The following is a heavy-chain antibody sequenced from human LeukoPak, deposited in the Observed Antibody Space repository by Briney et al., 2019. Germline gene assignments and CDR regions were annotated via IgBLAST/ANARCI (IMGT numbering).Heavy chain of an antibody. D-gene: IGHD3-22*01. J-gene: IGHJ3*02. Sequence: SETLSLTCVVSGYSINNGYYWGWIRQTPGKGLEWIGSMYYNRDTYYNPSLSSRVIMSLDTSKNVFSLRLTSVTAPDTPVFYCAKTVYYYDSSVYFVAFDIWGKGKMVAVSS. V-gene: IGHV4-38-2*01. CDR2: MYYNRDT. CDR3: AKTVYYYDSSVYFVAFDI. CDR1: GYSINNGYY.